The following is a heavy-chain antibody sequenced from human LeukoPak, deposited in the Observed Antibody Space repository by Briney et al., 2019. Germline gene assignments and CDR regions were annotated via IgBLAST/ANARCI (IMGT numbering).Heavy chain of an antibody. Sequence: GGSLRLSCTASGFIFSTYWMTWVRQAPGKGLEWVANIKHDGSEKYYADSVKGRFTISRDNSKNTLYLQMNSLRAEDTAVYYCAREQFSSGHDPRLDYWGQGTLVTVSS. V-gene: IGHV3-7*01. CDR3: AREQFSSGHDPRLDY. D-gene: IGHD5-12*01. CDR2: IKHDGSEK. J-gene: IGHJ4*02. CDR1: GFIFSTYW.